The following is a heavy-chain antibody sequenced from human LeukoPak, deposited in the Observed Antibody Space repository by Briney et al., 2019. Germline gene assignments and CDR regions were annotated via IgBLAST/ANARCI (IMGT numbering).Heavy chain of an antibody. CDR1: GYTITTYY. CDR3: ASPSSYYYDSSDSRAFDI. CDR2: INPSGGST. J-gene: IGHJ3*02. Sequence: ASVKVSCKASGYTITTYYMHWVRQAPGQGLEWMGIINPSGGSTTYAQKFQGRVTMTRDTSTSTVYMELSSLRSEDTAVYYCASPSSYYYDSSDSRAFDIWGQGTMVTVSS. V-gene: IGHV1-46*03. D-gene: IGHD3-22*01.